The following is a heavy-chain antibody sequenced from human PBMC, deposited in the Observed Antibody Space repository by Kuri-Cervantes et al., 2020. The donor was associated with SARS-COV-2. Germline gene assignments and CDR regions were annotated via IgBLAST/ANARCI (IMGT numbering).Heavy chain of an antibody. J-gene: IGHJ6*02. CDR2: IDWNDDK. CDR3: ARFPTVVVPAATVVYYYYGLDV. D-gene: IGHD2-2*01. CDR1: GFSLSTSGMR. Sequence: SGPTLVKPTQTLTLTCTFSGFSLSTSGMRVSWFRQPPGKALEWLAHIDWNDDKFYTTSLRTRLTISKDTSKNQVVLRLTNVDPVDTATYYCARFPTVVVPAATVVYYYYGLDVWGQGTTVTVSS. V-gene: IGHV2-70*04.